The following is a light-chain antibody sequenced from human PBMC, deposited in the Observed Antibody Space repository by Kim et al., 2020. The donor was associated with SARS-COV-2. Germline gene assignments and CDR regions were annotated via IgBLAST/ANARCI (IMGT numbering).Light chain of an antibody. Sequence: GQSVTISGSGISSVVGDYPSVSWDQPHPGKTPPLIIFEVKFRPSGVPDRFSGSKSGNTASLTVSGLQAEDEADYYCSSSAGNNNLVFGGGTQLTVL. CDR2: EVK. CDR1: SSVVGDYPS. V-gene: IGLV2-8*01. J-gene: IGLJ3*02. CDR3: SSSAGNNNLV.